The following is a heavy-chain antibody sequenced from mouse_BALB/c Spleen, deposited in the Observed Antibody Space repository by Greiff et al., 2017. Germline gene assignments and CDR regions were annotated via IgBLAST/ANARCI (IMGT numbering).Heavy chain of an antibody. D-gene: IGHD1-1*02. CDR2: ISDGGSYT. J-gene: IGHJ2*01. CDR1: GFTFSDYY. CDR3: ARDGGGY. Sequence: VQLKESGGGLVKPGGSLKLSCAASGFTFSDYYMYWVRQTPEKRLEWVATISDGGSYTYYPDSVKGRFTISRDNAKNNLYLQMSSLKSEDTAMYYCARDGGGYWGQGTTLTVAS. V-gene: IGHV5-4*02.